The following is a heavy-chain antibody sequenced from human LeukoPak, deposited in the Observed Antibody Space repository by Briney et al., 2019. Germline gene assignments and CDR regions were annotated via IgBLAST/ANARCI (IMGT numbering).Heavy chain of an antibody. CDR1: GFTFSTHG. CDR2: LWYDGSNK. V-gene: IGHV3-33*01. CDR3: VRGLRGYDY. J-gene: IGHJ4*02. Sequence: GGSLRLSCTASGFTFSTHGMHWVRQAPGKGLEWVALLWYDGSNKHYADSVKGRFTISRDNSKNTVYLQMDSLTSEDTAVYYCVRGLRGYDYWGQGTLVIVSS. D-gene: IGHD5-18*01.